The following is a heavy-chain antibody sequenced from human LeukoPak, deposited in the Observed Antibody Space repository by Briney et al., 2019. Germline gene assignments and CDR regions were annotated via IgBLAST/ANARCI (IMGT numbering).Heavy chain of an antibody. CDR1: GGSISSSNW. Sequence: SETLSLTCAISGGSISSSNWWSWVRQPPGKGLEWIGEIYHSGSTNYNPSLKSRVTISVDKSKNQFSLKLSSVTAADTAVYYCARAGDSSSWYVRAFDIWGQGTMVTVSS. D-gene: IGHD6-13*01. V-gene: IGHV4-4*02. J-gene: IGHJ3*02. CDR3: ARAGDSSSWYVRAFDI. CDR2: IYHSGST.